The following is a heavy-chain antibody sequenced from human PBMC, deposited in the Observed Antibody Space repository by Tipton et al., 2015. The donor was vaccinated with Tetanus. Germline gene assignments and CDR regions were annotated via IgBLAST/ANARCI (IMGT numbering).Heavy chain of an antibody. Sequence: SLRLSCEASGFTLSRYWTHWVRQAPGKGLEWVASIGRSRGFTYYADSVKGRFTISRDNSKNTLYLQMNSLSAEDTAVYYCARDIAIVRARDWYFDVWGRGTLVTVSS. CDR1: GFTLSRYW. D-gene: IGHD2/OR15-2a*01. CDR3: ARDIAIVRARDWYFDV. CDR2: IGRSRGFT. J-gene: IGHJ2*01. V-gene: IGHV3-21*01.